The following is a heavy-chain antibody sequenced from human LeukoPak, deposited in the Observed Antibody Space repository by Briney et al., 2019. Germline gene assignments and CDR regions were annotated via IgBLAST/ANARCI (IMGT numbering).Heavy chain of an antibody. D-gene: IGHD3-10*02. J-gene: IGHJ6*04. CDR3: AELGITMIGGV. CDR1: GFTLSSYE. V-gene: IGHV3-48*03. CDR2: ISSSGSTI. Sequence: GGSLRLSCAASGFTLSSYEMNWVRQAAGKGLGWVSYISSSGSTIYYADSVKGRFTISRDNAKNSLYLQMNSLRAEDTAVYYCAELGITMIGGVWGKGATVTISS.